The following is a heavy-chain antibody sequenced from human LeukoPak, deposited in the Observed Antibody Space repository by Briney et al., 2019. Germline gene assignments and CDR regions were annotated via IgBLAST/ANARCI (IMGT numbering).Heavy chain of an antibody. Sequence: SETLSLTCTVSGGSISSYYWGWIRQPAGKGLEWIGRIYSSGSTNYKPSLKSRVTMSLDTSKNQFSLKLSSVTAADTAVYYCARNRGSTVITDHYYYYYMDVWGQGTTVTVSS. CDR2: IYSSGST. CDR3: ARNRGSTVITDHYYYYYMDV. D-gene: IGHD4-11*01. J-gene: IGHJ6*03. CDR1: GGSISSYY. V-gene: IGHV4-4*07.